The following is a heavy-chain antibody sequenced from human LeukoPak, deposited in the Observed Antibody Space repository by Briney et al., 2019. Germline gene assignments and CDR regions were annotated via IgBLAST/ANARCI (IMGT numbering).Heavy chain of an antibody. CDR2: INPSGSST. Sequence: ASVKVSCKASGYSFTSHYMHWVRQAPGQGLEWMGLINPSGSSTLYAQKFQGRVTMTRDMSTTTDYMELSSLRSEDTAVYYCVRDNSVGDIAWWFDPWGQGTLVTVSS. V-gene: IGHV1-46*01. D-gene: IGHD3-16*02. CDR3: VRDNSVGDIAWWFDP. CDR1: GYSFTSHY. J-gene: IGHJ5*02.